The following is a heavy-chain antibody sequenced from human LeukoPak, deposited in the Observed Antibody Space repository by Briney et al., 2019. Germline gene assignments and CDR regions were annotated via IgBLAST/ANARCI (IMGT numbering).Heavy chain of an antibody. J-gene: IGHJ3*02. V-gene: IGHV4-59*01. Sequence: SETLSLTCTVSGGSISSYYWGWIRQPPGKGLEWIGYIYYSGSTNYNPSLKSRVTISVDTSKNQFSLKLSSVTAADTAVYYCARDGAYSYGYDAFDIWGQGTMVTVSS. CDR2: IYYSGST. CDR1: GGSISSYY. CDR3: ARDGAYSYGYDAFDI. D-gene: IGHD5-18*01.